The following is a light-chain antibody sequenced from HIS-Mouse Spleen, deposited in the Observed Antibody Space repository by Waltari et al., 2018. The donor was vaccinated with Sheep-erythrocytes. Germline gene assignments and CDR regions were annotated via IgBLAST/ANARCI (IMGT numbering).Light chain of an antibody. CDR3: CSYAGSSTPWV. J-gene: IGLJ3*02. V-gene: IGLV2-23*01. CDR1: SSDVGLYNL. Sequence: QSALTQPASVSGSPGQSITISCTGTSSDVGLYNLVSWYQQHPGKAPKLMIYEGSKRPSGVSNRFSGSKSGNTASLTISGLQAEDEADYYCCSYAGSSTPWVFGGGTKLTVL. CDR2: EGS.